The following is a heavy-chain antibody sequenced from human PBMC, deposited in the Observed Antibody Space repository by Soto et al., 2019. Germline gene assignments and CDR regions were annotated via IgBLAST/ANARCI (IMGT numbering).Heavy chain of an antibody. Sequence: PGGSLRLSCAASGFTFSSYAMSWVRQAPGKGLEWVSAISGSGGSTYYADSVKGRFTISRDNSKNTLYLQMNSLRAEDTAVYYCAKDLQGSTIAAAGDYGMDVWGQGTTVTVSS. CDR1: GFTFSSYA. J-gene: IGHJ6*02. CDR3: AKDLQGSTIAAAGDYGMDV. CDR2: ISGSGGST. D-gene: IGHD6-13*01. V-gene: IGHV3-23*01.